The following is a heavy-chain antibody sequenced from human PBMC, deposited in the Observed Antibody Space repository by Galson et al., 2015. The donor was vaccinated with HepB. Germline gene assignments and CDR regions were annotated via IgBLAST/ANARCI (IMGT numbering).Heavy chain of an antibody. V-gene: IGHV3-33*08. Sequence: SLRLSCATSGFRFADHAMHWVRQAPGKGLEWVAVILYDGSNQHYADSVKGRFTISRDNSKNTLYLQMNSLRAEDTAVYYCVRLTLAGSLDYWGRGTLVTVSS. CDR1: GFRFADHA. CDR2: ILYDGSNQ. CDR3: VRLTLAGSLDY. D-gene: IGHD1-26*01. J-gene: IGHJ4*02.